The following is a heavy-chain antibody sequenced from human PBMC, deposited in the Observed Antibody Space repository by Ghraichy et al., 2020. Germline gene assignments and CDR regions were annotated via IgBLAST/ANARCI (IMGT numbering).Heavy chain of an antibody. V-gene: IGHV3-48*02. CDR2: ISSSSRTI. Sequence: GGSLRLSCAASGFTFTSYTMNWVRQAPGKGLEWVSYISSSSRTIYYADSVKGRFTISRDNAKNSLYLQMNSLRDEDTAVYYCAKDPTSWYGSYYIDYWGQGNLVSISS. J-gene: IGHJ4*02. CDR1: GFTFTSYT. D-gene: IGHD3-10*01. CDR3: AKDPTSWYGSYYIDY.